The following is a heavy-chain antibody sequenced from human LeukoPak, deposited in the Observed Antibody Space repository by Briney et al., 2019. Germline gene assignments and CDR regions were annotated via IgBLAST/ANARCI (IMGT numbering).Heavy chain of an antibody. CDR3: ARDIDYYDSSGYYAAFDI. CDR2: IYTSGST. V-gene: IGHV4-61*02. D-gene: IGHD3-22*01. Sequence: SQTLSLTCTVSGGSISSGSYYWSWIGQPAGKGLEWIVRIYTSGSTNYNPSLKSRVNISVDTSQNQFSLKLSSVTAADTAVYYCARDIDYYDSSGYYAAFDIWGQGTMVTVSS. CDR1: GGSISSGSYY. J-gene: IGHJ3*02.